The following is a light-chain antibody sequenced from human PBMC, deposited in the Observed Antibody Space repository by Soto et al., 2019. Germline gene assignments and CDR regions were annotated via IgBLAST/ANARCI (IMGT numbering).Light chain of an antibody. Sequence: QSALTQPASVSGSPGQSITISCTGSSNDVGGYNYVSWYQQRPGKAPKLMIYEVSNRPSGVSNRFSGSKSGNTASLTISGLQAEDEADYYCSSYTSSSTVVFGGGTKVTVL. CDR1: SNDVGGYNY. CDR3: SSYTSSSTVV. V-gene: IGLV2-14*01. J-gene: IGLJ2*01. CDR2: EVS.